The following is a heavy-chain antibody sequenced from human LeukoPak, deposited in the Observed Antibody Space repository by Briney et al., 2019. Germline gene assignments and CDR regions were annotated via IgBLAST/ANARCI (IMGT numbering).Heavy chain of an antibody. D-gene: IGHD6-13*01. CDR3: TRDGLPYSSSRWGGSDY. Sequence: QPGGSLRLSCTASGFTFGDYAMSWVRQAPGKGLEWVGFIRSKAYGGTTEYAASVKGRFTISRDDSKSIAYLQMNSLKTEDTAVYYCTRDGLPYSSSRWGGSDYWGQGTLVTVSS. CDR2: IRSKAYGGTT. J-gene: IGHJ4*02. CDR1: GFTFGDYA. V-gene: IGHV3-49*04.